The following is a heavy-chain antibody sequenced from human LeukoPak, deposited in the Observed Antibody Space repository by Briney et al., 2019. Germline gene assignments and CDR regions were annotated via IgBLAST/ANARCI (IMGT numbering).Heavy chain of an antibody. J-gene: IGHJ4*02. CDR1: GGSFSGYY. CDR2: INHSGST. Sequence: SETLSLTCAVYGGSFSGYYWSWIRQPPGKGLEWIGEINHSGSTNYNPSLKSRVTISVDTSKNQFSLKLSSVTAADTAVYYCARTDFWSGYFFDYWGQGTLVTVS. V-gene: IGHV4-34*01. CDR3: ARTDFWSGYFFDY. D-gene: IGHD3-3*01.